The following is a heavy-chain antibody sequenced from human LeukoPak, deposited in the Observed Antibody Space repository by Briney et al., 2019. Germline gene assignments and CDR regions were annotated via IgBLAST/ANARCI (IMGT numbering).Heavy chain of an antibody. J-gene: IGHJ3*02. CDR1: GGSFSGYY. Sequence: SETLSLTCAVYGGSFSGYYWSWIRQPPGKGLEWIGEINHSGSTNYNPSLKSRVTISVDTSKNQFSLKLSSVTAADTAVYYCASGCGGDCYYSHAFDIWGQGTMVTVSS. D-gene: IGHD2-21*02. CDR2: INHSGST. V-gene: IGHV4-34*01. CDR3: ASGCGGDCYYSHAFDI.